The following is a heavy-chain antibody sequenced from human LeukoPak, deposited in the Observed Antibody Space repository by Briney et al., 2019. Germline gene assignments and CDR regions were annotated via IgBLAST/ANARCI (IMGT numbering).Heavy chain of an antibody. Sequence: PGGSLRLSCAASGFTFSSYAMSWVRQAPGKGLEWVSAISGSGGSTYYADSVKGRFTIPRHNSKNTLYLQMNSLRAEDTGVYYCAKGGRGTYYYDSSGYYYVWSAFDIWGQGTMVTVSS. V-gene: IGHV3-23*01. CDR1: GFTFSSYA. CDR2: ISGSGGST. D-gene: IGHD3-22*01. J-gene: IGHJ3*02. CDR3: AKGGRGTYYYDSSGYYYVWSAFDI.